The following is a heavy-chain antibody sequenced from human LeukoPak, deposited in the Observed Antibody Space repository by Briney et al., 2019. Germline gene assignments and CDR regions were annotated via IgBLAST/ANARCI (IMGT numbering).Heavy chain of an antibody. V-gene: IGHV1-69*04. D-gene: IGHD3-22*01. CDR2: IIPILGIA. CDR1: GGTFSSYA. CDR3: ATQYYYDSSGYPFQH. J-gene: IGHJ1*01. Sequence: GASVKVSCKASGGTFSSYAISWVRQAPGQGLEWMGRIIPILGIANYAQKFQGRVTSTADKSTSTAYMELSSLRSEDTAVYYCATQYYYDSSGYPFQHWGQGTLVTVSS.